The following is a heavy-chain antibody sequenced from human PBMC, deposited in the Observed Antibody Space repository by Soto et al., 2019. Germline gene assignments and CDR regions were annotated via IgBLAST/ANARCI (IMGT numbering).Heavy chain of an antibody. Sequence: QITLKESGPPLVKPTQTLTLTCTFSGFSLTTYGVGVGWVRRPPGKALEWLALIYWDDDKRYSPSLKSRLTITKDTSKNHVVLTMTNMDPVDTATYYCAHRLTLNSDWNYGRFDYWGQGTLVTVSS. V-gene: IGHV2-5*02. CDR3: AHRLTLNSDWNYGRFDY. CDR2: IYWDDDK. CDR1: GFSLTTYGVG. D-gene: IGHD1-7*01. J-gene: IGHJ4*02.